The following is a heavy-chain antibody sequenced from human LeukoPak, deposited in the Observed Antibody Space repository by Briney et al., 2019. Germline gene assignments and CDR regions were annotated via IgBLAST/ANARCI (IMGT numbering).Heavy chain of an antibody. CDR3: VRDYNWGFGY. CDR1: GFTFSHHG. D-gene: IGHD1-1*01. Sequence: QSGGSLRLSCAASGFTFSHHGMHWVRQAPGKGLEWVAFIRNDGSNHYYADSVKGRFTISRDNSKNNVYLQMYSLRVEDTSIYYCVRDYNWGFGYWGQGTLVTVSS. J-gene: IGHJ4*02. CDR2: IRNDGSNH. V-gene: IGHV3-30*02.